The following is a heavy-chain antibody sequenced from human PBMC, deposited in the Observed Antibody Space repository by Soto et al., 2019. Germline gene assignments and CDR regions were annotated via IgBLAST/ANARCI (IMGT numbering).Heavy chain of an antibody. V-gene: IGHV3-33*01. CDR1: GFTFSSYG. J-gene: IGHJ2*01. CDR2: IWYDGSNK. Sequence: QVQLVESGGGVVQPGRSLRLSCAASGFTFSSYGMHWVRQAPGKGLEWVAVIWYDGSNKYYADSVKGRFTISRDNSKNTLYLQMNSLRAEDKAVYYCARDVMVTAMVMWYFDLWGRGTLVTVSS. D-gene: IGHD2-21*02. CDR3: ARDVMVTAMVMWYFDL.